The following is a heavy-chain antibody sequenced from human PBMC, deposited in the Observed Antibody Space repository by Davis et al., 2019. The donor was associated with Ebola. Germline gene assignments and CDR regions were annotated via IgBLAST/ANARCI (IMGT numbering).Heavy chain of an antibody. D-gene: IGHD3-16*01. CDR3: ASSYEWPHSLRY. V-gene: IGHV3-7*01. CDR2: IKQDGTEE. J-gene: IGHJ4*02. Sequence: PGGSLRLSCAASRFTFGTYWMNWVRLAPGKGLEWVANIKQDGTEEYYVDSVKGRFTISRDNARNSLYLEMNILRVEDTAMYYCASSYEWPHSLRYWGQGTLVTVSS. CDR1: RFTFGTYW.